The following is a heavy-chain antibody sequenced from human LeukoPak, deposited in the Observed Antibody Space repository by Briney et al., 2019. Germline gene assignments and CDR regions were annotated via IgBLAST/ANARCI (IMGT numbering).Heavy chain of an antibody. J-gene: IGHJ4*02. CDR1: GFVFSNYW. CDR2: INYDGSDK. V-gene: IGHV3-7*03. D-gene: IGHD4-17*01. Sequence: GGSLRLSCEASGFVFSNYWMNWVRQAPGKGLEWMANINYDGSDKYYVDSVKGRFTISRDNSKNTLYLQMNSLRAEDTAVYYCAKSLAPTVTPPLCFDYWGQGTLVTVSS. CDR3: AKSLAPTVTPPLCFDY.